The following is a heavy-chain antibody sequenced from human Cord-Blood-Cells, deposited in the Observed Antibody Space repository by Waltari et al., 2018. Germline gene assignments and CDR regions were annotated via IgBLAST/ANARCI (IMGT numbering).Heavy chain of an antibody. J-gene: IGHJ4*02. CDR3: ARDKGDYDFWSGYYFDY. Sequence: QVQLQESGPGLVKPSETLSLTCAVSGYSISSGYYWGWIWQPPGKGLEWIGSIYHSGSTYYNPSLKSRVTISVDTSKNQFSLKLSSVTAADTAVYYCARDKGDYDFWSGYYFDYWGQGTLVTVSS. CDR1: GYSISSGYY. V-gene: IGHV4-38-2*02. D-gene: IGHD3-3*01. CDR2: IYHSGST.